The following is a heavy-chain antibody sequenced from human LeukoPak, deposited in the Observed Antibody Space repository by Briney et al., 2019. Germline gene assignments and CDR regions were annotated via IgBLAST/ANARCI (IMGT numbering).Heavy chain of an antibody. CDR3: ARASSENGHFTNVDY. V-gene: IGHV3-74*01. CDR1: GFTFSSDY. Sequence: GGSLRFPCAASGFTFSSDYTPWVRQAPGKGLVWVSRISNDGSDTSYADSVKGRFTISRDNAKTTLYLQMHSLRAEDTAIYYCARASSENGHFTNVDYLGQGTPVTVSS. D-gene: IGHD1-26*01. J-gene: IGHJ4*02. CDR2: ISNDGSDT.